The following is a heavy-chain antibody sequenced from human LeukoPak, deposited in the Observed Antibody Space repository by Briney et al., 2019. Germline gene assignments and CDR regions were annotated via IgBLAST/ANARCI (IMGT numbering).Heavy chain of an antibody. J-gene: IGHJ4*02. Sequence: SETLSLTCTVSGGSIIPYHWSWIRQTPGKGLEWIGYILYSGTTTNYNPSLKSRVTISVDTSKNQFSLKLSSVTAADTAVYYCARVGDWNDLVYWGQGTLVTVSS. CDR2: ILYSGTT. CDR3: ARVGDWNDLVY. V-gene: IGHV4-59*01. CDR1: GGSIIPYH. D-gene: IGHD1-1*01.